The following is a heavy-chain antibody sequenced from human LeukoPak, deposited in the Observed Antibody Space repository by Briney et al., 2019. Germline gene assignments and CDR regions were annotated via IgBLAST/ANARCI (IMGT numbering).Heavy chain of an antibody. CDR2: IYYSGST. D-gene: IGHD5-12*01. Sequence: SETLSLTCTVSGGSISSSSYYWGWIRQPPGKGLEWIGSIYYSGSTYYNPSLKSRVTISVDTSKNQFSLKLSSVTAADTAVYYCARSRLWLRDAFDIWGQGTMVTVSS. CDR3: ARSRLWLRDAFDI. J-gene: IGHJ3*02. V-gene: IGHV4-39*07. CDR1: GGSISSSSYY.